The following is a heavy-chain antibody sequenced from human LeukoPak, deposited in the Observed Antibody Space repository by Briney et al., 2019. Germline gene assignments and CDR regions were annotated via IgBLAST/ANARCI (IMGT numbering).Heavy chain of an antibody. CDR3: ARTSFYSFDY. V-gene: IGHV3-7*01. D-gene: IGHD2/OR15-2a*01. CDR2: IKQDGSQK. CDR1: GFTFSSYG. J-gene: IGHJ4*02. Sequence: PGRSLRLSCAASGFTFSSYGMHWVRQAPGKGLEWVAHIKQDGSQKYDVDSVKGRFTISRDNAKNSLYLQMNSLRAEDTAVYYCARTSFYSFDYWGQGTLVTVSS.